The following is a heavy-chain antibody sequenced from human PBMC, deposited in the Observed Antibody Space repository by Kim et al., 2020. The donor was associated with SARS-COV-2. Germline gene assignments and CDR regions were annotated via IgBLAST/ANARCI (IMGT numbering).Heavy chain of an antibody. Sequence: GGSLRLSCAASGFTFSSYGMHWVRQAPGKGLEWVAVISYDGSNKYYADSVKGRFTISRDNSKNTLYLQMNSLRAEDTAVYYCAKVVGQLLTNWFDPWGQG. CDR1: GFTFSSYG. CDR2: ISYDGSNK. V-gene: IGHV3-30*18. J-gene: IGHJ5*02. D-gene: IGHD2-2*01. CDR3: AKVVGQLLTNWFDP.